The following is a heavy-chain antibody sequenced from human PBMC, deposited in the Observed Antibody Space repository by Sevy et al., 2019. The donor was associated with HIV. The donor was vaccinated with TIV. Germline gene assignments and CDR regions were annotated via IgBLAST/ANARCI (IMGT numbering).Heavy chain of an antibody. CDR3: ARLNYGDYSNYFDP. Sequence: SETLSLTCTVSGVSISSNSYYWVWIRQPPGKGLEWIGSIYYSGTTYYNPSLKSRVTISIDTSKTQFSLKLSSVTAADTAIFYCARLNYGDYSNYFDPWGQGSLVTVSS. J-gene: IGHJ5*02. CDR2: IYYSGTT. V-gene: IGHV4-39*01. D-gene: IGHD4-17*01. CDR1: GVSISSNSYY.